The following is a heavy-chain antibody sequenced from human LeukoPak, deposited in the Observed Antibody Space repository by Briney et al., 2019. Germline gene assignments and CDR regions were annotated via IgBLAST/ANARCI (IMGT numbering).Heavy chain of an antibody. CDR2: ISNDERNK. Sequence: GGSLRLSCEASGFNFHNFAMHWVRQAPGKGLEWVAVISNDERNKYYTDSVKGRFTISRDNSKSTVYLQMNSLRPEDTAVYYCARPSPPGDGYNPCDYWGPGALIIVSS. V-gene: IGHV3-30*04. J-gene: IGHJ4*02. D-gene: IGHD5-24*01. CDR3: ARPSPPGDGYNPCDY. CDR1: GFNFHNFA.